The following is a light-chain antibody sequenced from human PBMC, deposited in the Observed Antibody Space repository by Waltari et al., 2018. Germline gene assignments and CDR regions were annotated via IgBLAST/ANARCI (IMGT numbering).Light chain of an antibody. CDR3: QQYGSSVMYT. J-gene: IGKJ2*01. V-gene: IGKV3-20*01. CDR1: QSLTKKY. CDR2: GAS. Sequence: EIVLTQSPGTLSLSPGERVTLSCRASQSLTKKYLAWYQQKPGQAPRLLIYGASSRAAGIPDRFSGSGSGTDFTLTISRLEPEDFAVYYCQQYGSSVMYTFGQGTKLEIK.